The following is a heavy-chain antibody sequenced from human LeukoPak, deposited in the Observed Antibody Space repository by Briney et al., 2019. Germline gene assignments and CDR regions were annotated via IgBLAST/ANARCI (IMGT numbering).Heavy chain of an antibody. Sequence: GGSLRLSCAASGVTFSTYAMSWVRQAPGKGLEWVSVISGSGGKTHHADSVKGRFTISRDNSKNTLYLQMNSLRAEDTAVYHCAKDSSSYDWGYMDVWGKGTTVTVSS. CDR1: GVTFSTYA. V-gene: IGHV3-23*01. CDR2: ISGSGGKT. D-gene: IGHD3-9*01. CDR3: AKDSSSYDWGYMDV. J-gene: IGHJ6*03.